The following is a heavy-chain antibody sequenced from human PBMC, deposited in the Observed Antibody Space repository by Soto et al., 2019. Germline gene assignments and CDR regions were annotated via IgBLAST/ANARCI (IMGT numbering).Heavy chain of an antibody. CDR3: AQGLPEYSGYDYGWFDP. CDR2: IYTSGST. Sequence: QVQLQESGPGLVKPSETLSLTCTVSGGSISSYYWSWIRQPAGKGLEWIGRIYTSGSTNYNPSLKSRVTMSVDTSKNQFSLKLSFVTAADTAVYYCAQGLPEYSGYDYGWFDPWGQGTLVTVSS. CDR1: GGSISSYY. J-gene: IGHJ5*02. V-gene: IGHV4-4*07. D-gene: IGHD5-12*01.